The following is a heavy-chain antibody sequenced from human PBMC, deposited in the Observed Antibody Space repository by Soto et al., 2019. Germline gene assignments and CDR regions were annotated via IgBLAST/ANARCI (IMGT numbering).Heavy chain of an antibody. CDR1: GGSFSGYY. Sequence: SETLSLTCAVYGGSFSGYYWSWIRQPPGKGLEWIGEINHSGSTNYNPSLKSRVTISVDTSKNQFSLKLSSVTAADTAVYYCARGEYYYGSGSYQRTPFRYGMDVWGQGTTVTVSS. CDR2: INHSGST. CDR3: ARGEYYYGSGSYQRTPFRYGMDV. J-gene: IGHJ6*02. D-gene: IGHD3-10*01. V-gene: IGHV4-34*01.